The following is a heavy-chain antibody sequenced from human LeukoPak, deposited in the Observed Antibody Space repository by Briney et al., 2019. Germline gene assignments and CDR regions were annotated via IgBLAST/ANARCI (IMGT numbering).Heavy chain of an antibody. CDR1: GDFIRTTRYY. V-gene: IGHV4-39*01. CDR3: ARCRDIVVVPAGNNWFDP. Sequence: PSETLSLTCTVSGDFIRTTRYYWGWIRQPPGKGLEWIGEINHSGSTNYNPSLKSRVTISVDTSKNQFSLKLSSVTAADTAVYYCARCRDIVVVPAGNNWFDPWGQGTLVTVSS. D-gene: IGHD2-2*01. J-gene: IGHJ5*02. CDR2: INHSGST.